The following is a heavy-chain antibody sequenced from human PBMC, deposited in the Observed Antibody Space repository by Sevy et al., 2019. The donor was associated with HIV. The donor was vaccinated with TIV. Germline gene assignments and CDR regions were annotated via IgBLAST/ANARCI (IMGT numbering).Heavy chain of an antibody. CDR2: INPSGGST. CDR1: GYTFTSYY. CDR3: AIGGTLRVFDY. J-gene: IGHJ4*02. Sequence: ASVKVSCKASGYTFTSYYMHWVRQAPGQGLEWMEIINPSGGSTSYAQKFQGRVTMTRDTSTSTVYMELSSLRSEDTAVYYSAIGGTLRVFDYWGQGTLVTVSS. D-gene: IGHD1-1*01. V-gene: IGHV1-46*01.